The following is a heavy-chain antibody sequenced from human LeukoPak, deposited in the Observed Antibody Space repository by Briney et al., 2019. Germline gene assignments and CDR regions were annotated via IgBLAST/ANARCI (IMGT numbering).Heavy chain of an antibody. J-gene: IGHJ4*02. CDR1: GFTFSSYW. CDR2: INSDGSST. CDR3: AILAAPTYYFDY. D-gene: IGHD6-13*01. Sequence: PGGSLRLSCAASGFTFSSYWMHWVRHAPGKGLVWVSRINSDGSSTSYADSVKGRFTISRDNAKNTLYLQMNSLRAEDTAVYYCAILAAPTYYFDYWGQGTLVTVSS. V-gene: IGHV3-74*01.